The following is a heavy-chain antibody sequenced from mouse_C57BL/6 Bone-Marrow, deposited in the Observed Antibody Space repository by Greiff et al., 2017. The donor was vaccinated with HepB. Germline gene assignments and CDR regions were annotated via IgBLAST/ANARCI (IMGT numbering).Heavy chain of an antibody. CDR2: IWSGGST. V-gene: IGHV2-2*01. D-gene: IGHD2-3*01. CDR3: ARKGGWPTPGFAY. J-gene: IGHJ3*01. CDR1: GFSLTSYG. Sequence: VQVVESGPGLVQPSQSLSITCTVSGFSLTSYGVHWVRQSPGKGLEWLGVIWSGGSTDYNAAFISRLSISKDNSKSQVFFKMNSLQADDTAIYYCARKGGWPTPGFAYWGQGTLVTVSA.